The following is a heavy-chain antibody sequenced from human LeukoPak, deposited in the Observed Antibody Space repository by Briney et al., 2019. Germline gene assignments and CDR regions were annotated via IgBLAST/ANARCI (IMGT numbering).Heavy chain of an antibody. V-gene: IGHV4-39*01. D-gene: IGHD1-26*01. CDR2: IYYSGST. CDR3: ARHFEDSRSQGFDY. Sequence: PSETLSLTCTVSGGSISSSSYYWGWIRQPPGKGLEWIGSIYYSGSTYNKPSLKSRVTISVDTSKNQFSLKLSSVTAADTAVYYCARHFEDSRSQGFDYWGQGTLVTDSS. J-gene: IGHJ4*02. CDR1: GGSISSSSYY.